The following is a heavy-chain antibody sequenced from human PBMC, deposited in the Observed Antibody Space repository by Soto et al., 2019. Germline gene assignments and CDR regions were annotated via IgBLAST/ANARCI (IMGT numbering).Heavy chain of an antibody. V-gene: IGHV3-48*02. CDR2: ISSSRSFI. CDR1: GFTFSSYS. D-gene: IGHD4-17*01. J-gene: IGHJ5*02. CDR3: AREGDSLYGDYDSGWFDP. Sequence: PGGSLRLSCAASGFTFSSYSMNWVRQAPGKGLEWVSYISSSRSFIYYADSVEGRFTISRDNAKNSLYLQMNSLRDEDTAMYYCAREGDSLYGDYDSGWFDPWGQGTLVTVSS.